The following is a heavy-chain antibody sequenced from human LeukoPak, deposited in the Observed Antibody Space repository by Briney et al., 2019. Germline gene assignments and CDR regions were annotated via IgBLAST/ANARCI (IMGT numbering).Heavy chain of an antibody. Sequence: KPGGSLRLSCAASGFTFSNYYMSWIRQAPGKGLEWTSYISSSATNIQYADSVKGRFTISRDNAKNSLYLQMNSLRAEDTAIYYCAKGRTSSCYSPIDSWGQGTLVTVSS. CDR2: ISSSATNI. J-gene: IGHJ4*02. CDR1: GFTFSNYY. D-gene: IGHD2-2*02. V-gene: IGHV3-11*01. CDR3: AKGRTSSCYSPIDS.